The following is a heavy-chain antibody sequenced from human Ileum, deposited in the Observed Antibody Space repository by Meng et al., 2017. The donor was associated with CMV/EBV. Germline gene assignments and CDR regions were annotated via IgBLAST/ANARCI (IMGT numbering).Heavy chain of an antibody. V-gene: IGHV1-18*04. J-gene: IGHJ6*02. CDR2: ISPYNGNT. CDR1: GYTFTGYY. Sequence: ASVKVSCKASGYTFTGYYMHWVRQAPGQGLEWMGWISPYNGNTNYAPSFHARVTMTTDTSTFTAYMELKSLTSDDTAVYYCARNDYSHGMDVWGQGTTVTVSS. D-gene: IGHD4-11*01. CDR3: ARNDYSHGMDV.